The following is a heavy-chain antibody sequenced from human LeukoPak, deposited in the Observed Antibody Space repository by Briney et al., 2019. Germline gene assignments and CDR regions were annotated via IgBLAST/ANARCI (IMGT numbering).Heavy chain of an antibody. CDR1: GVSISSSTSY. Sequence: PSETLSLTCSVSGVSISSSTSYWGWIRQPPGKGLEWIGSIYYSGNTYYNPSLKSRVTISVDTSKNQFSLKLSSVTAADTAVYYCARHSARTPDFWSGYYSRFDYWGQGILVTVSS. V-gene: IGHV4-39*01. CDR3: ARHSARTPDFWSGYYSRFDY. D-gene: IGHD3-3*01. CDR2: IYYSGNT. J-gene: IGHJ4*02.